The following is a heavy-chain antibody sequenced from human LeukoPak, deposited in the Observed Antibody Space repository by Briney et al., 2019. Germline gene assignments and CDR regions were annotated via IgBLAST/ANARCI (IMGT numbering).Heavy chain of an antibody. CDR2: IYTSGST. Sequence: PSQTLSLTCTVSGGSISSGSYYWSWIRQPAGKGLEWIGRIYTSGSTNYNPPLQSRLTISVDTSKNQFSLKLTSVTAADTAVYYCVRDRSSGHYLDFLGDAFDIWGQGTMVTVSS. CDR1: GGSISSGSYY. CDR3: VRDRSSGHYLDFLGDAFDI. V-gene: IGHV4-61*02. J-gene: IGHJ3*02. D-gene: IGHD3-22*01.